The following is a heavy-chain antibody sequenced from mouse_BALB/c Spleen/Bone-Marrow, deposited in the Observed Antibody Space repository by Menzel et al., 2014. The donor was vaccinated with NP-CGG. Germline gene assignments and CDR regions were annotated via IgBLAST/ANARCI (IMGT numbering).Heavy chain of an antibody. CDR3: TIRYYAMDY. Sequence: ESGAELARPGASVRVSCQASGYTFTRYTMHWEKQRPGQGLEWIGYINPSSAYTNYNQKFKDKATLTADKSSSTAYMQLSSLTSEDSAVYYCTIRYYAMDYWGQGTSVTVSS. CDR2: INPSSAYT. D-gene: IGHD1-1*01. V-gene: IGHV1-4*01. CDR1: GYTFTRYT. J-gene: IGHJ4*01.